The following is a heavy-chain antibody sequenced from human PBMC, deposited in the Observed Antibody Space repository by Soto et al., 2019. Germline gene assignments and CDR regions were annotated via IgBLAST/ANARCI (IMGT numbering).Heavy chain of an antibody. CDR1: GYTFISYG. D-gene: IGHD4-17*01. CDR2: VTTYNGKT. Sequence: ASVKVSCKASGYTFISYGITWVRQAPGQGLEWMGWVTTYNGKTNYAQKLQGRVTMTTDTSTSTAYMDLRSLRSDDTAVYYCARDHDYAAFDIWGQGTMVTVS. J-gene: IGHJ3*02. V-gene: IGHV1-18*01. CDR3: ARDHDYAAFDI.